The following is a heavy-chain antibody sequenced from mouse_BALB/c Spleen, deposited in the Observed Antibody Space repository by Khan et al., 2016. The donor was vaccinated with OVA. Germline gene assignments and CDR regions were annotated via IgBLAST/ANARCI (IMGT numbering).Heavy chain of an antibody. CDR3: ASHLTGSFAF. CDR1: GFTFSTYS. V-gene: IGHV5-6*01. Sequence: EVELVESGGDLVRPGGSLKLSCSASGFTFSTYSMSWVRPTPDKRLEWVATISSAGDYTFFPDSVKGRFTISRDNARNTLYLQMSSLRSEDTSMYYCASHLTGSFAFWGQGTLVTVSA. D-gene: IGHD4-1*01. J-gene: IGHJ3*01. CDR2: ISSAGDYT.